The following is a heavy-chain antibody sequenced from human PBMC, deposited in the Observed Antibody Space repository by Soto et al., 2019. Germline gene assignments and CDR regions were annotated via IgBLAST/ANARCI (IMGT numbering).Heavy chain of an antibody. V-gene: IGHV1-69*13. D-gene: IGHD3-22*01. Sequence: SVKVSCKASGGTFSSYAISWVRQAPGQGLEWMGGIIPIFGTANYAQKFQGRVTITADESTSTAYMELSSLRSEDTAVYYCARHITMIVVGSMDVWGQGTTVTVSS. CDR2: IIPIFGTA. CDR1: GGTFSSYA. CDR3: ARHITMIVVGSMDV. J-gene: IGHJ6*02.